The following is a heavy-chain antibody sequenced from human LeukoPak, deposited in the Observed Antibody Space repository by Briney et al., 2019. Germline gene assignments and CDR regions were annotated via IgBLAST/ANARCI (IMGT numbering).Heavy chain of an antibody. D-gene: IGHD2-2*01. Sequence: ASVKVSCKASGYTFTGYYMHWVRQAPGQGLEWMGWINPNSGGTNYAQKFQGRVTMTRDTSISTAYMELSRLRSDDTAVYYCARDGRYCSSTSCSVHYYYYMDVWGKGTTVTISS. J-gene: IGHJ6*03. CDR1: GYTFTGYY. V-gene: IGHV1-2*02. CDR2: INPNSGGT. CDR3: ARDGRYCSSTSCSVHYYYYMDV.